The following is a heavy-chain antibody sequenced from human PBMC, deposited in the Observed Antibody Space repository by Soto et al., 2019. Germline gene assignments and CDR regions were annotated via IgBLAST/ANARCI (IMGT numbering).Heavy chain of an antibody. V-gene: IGHV4-30-2*01. CDR2: IYHSRST. D-gene: IGHD2-21*01. J-gene: IGHJ4*02. CDR3: ARGPPHSH. Sequence: QLQLQESGSGLVKPSQTLSLTCAVSGGSISSGGYSWSWIRQPPGKGLEWIGYIYHSRSTYYNPSLKSRVTISVDRSKNQFSLKLSSVTAADTAVYYCARGPPHSHWGQGTLVTVSS. CDR1: GGSISSGGYS.